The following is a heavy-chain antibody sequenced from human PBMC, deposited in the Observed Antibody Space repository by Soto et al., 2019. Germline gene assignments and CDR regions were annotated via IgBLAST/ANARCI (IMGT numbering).Heavy chain of an antibody. V-gene: IGHV4-34*01. Sequence: SETLSLTCAVYGGSFSAYFWTWIRQPPGKGLEWIGEINHSGSTNYNPPLKSRVTISVDTSKNQFSLRLSSVTAADTAVYYCAKMRGGSYYFYYYGMDVWGQGTTVTVSS. J-gene: IGHJ6*02. D-gene: IGHD1-26*01. CDR2: INHSGST. CDR1: GGSFSAYF. CDR3: AKMRGGSYYFYYYGMDV.